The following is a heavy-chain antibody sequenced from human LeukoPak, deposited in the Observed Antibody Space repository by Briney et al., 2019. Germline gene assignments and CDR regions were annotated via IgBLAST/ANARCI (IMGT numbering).Heavy chain of an antibody. V-gene: IGHV1-2*06. Sequence: GASVKVSCKASGYNFAGYYIHWVRQPPGQGLEWLGRINPDSGDTNYAQKFQGRVTMMRDTSSSTAYMELSSLRSDDTAVYYCARDSQVFWPKETNWFDPWGQGTLVTVAS. D-gene: IGHD3-3*01. CDR3: ARDSQVFWPKETNWFDP. CDR1: GYNFAGYY. CDR2: INPDSGDT. J-gene: IGHJ5*02.